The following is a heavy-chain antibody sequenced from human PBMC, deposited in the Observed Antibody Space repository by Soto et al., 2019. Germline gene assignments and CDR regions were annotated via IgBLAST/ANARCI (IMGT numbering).Heavy chain of an antibody. D-gene: IGHD6-19*01. CDR2: IFHSGDT. J-gene: IGHJ3*01. CDR1: GDSISNSRW. Sequence: QVQLQESGPGLVKPSGTLSLTCAVSGDSISNSRWWTWVRQPPGKGLEWIGDIFHSGDTNYNPSRKRRVFISVEKSQNQFSLKVSSVTAADTAVYYCAYSTGWYRHDVWGQGTLVTVSS. CDR3: AYSTGWYRHDV. V-gene: IGHV4-4*02.